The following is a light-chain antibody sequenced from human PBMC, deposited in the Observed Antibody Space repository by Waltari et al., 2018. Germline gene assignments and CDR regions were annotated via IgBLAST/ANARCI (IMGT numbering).Light chain of an antibody. CDR3: CSYAGSSTFFWV. J-gene: IGLJ3*02. V-gene: IGLV2-23*01. Sequence: QSALTQPASVSGSPGQSITISCTGTSSDVGSYNLVSWYQQHPGKAPKLMIYEGSKRPSGFSNRFSGSKSGNTASLTISGLQAEDEADYYCCSYAGSSTFFWVFGGGTKLTVL. CDR1: SSDVGSYNL. CDR2: EGS.